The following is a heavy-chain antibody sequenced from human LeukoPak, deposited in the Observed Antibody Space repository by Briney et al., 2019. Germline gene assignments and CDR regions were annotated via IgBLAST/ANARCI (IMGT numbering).Heavy chain of an antibody. CDR1: GFTCSTCG. J-gene: IGHJ4*02. CDR2: INGGGGST. D-gene: IGHD2-15*01. Sequence: PGGTLRLSCAASGFTCSTCGMSWVRQTLGKGLEWVSAINGGGGSTYYADSVRGRFTISRDNSKNTLYLQMNSLRAEDTAVYYCAKEDCSGGGCYYSYFDSWGQGILVTVSS. V-gene: IGHV3-23*01. CDR3: AKEDCSGGGCYYSYFDS.